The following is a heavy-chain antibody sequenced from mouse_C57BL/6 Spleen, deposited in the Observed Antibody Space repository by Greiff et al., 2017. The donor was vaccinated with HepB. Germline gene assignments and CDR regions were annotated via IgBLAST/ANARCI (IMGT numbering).Heavy chain of an antibody. D-gene: IGHD2-3*01. CDR3: ARGEDGYYPFDY. V-gene: IGHV1-81*01. Sequence: QVQLQQSGAELARPGASVKLSCKASGYTFTSYGISWVKQRTGQGLEWIGEIYPRSGNTYYNEKFKGKATLTADKSSSTAYMELRSLTSEDSAVYYCARGEDGYYPFDYWGQGTLVTVSA. J-gene: IGHJ3*01. CDR1: GYTFTSYG. CDR2: IYPRSGNT.